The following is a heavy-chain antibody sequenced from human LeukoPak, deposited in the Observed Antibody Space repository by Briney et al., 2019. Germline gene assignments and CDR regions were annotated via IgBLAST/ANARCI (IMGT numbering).Heavy chain of an antibody. CDR3: ARRLEVFDY. CDR2: IYYSGST. V-gene: IGHV4-39*01. J-gene: IGHJ4*02. CDR1: GGSISSSSYY. Sequence: SETLSLTCTVSGGSISSSSYYWGWLRQPPGKGLEWIGSIYYSGSTYYNPSLKSRVTISVDTSKNQFSVKLRSVTAADTAVYYCARRLEVFDYWGQGTLVTVSS. D-gene: IGHD6-19*01.